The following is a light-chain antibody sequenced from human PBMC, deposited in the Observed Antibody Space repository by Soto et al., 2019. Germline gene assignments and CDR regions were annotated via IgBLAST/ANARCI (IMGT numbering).Light chain of an antibody. CDR1: QSISSY. V-gene: IGKV1-39*01. CDR2: AAS. J-gene: IGKJ2*01. CDR3: QQSYSTVLT. Sequence: DIQMTQSPSSLSASVGDRVTITCRASQSISSYLNWYQQKPGKAPKLLIYAASSLQSGVPSRFSGSGSGTDFPLTISSLQPEDFATYYCQQSYSTVLTFGQGTKLEIK.